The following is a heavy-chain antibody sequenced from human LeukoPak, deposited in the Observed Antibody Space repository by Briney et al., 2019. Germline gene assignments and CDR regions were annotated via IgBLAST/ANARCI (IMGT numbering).Heavy chain of an antibody. V-gene: IGHV3-11*01. CDR2: ISSSGSTI. Sequence: PGGSLRLSCAAYGFTFSDYYMSWIRQAPGKGLEWVSYISSSGSTIYYADSVKGRFTISRDNAKNSLYLQMNSLRAEDTAVYYCARDVMRAVAGPVDYWGQGTLVTVSS. CDR1: GFTFSDYY. J-gene: IGHJ4*02. CDR3: ARDVMRAVAGPVDY. D-gene: IGHD6-19*01.